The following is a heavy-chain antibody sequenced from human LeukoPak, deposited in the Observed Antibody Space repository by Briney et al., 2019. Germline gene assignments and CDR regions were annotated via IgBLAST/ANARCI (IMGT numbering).Heavy chain of an antibody. CDR1: GGSISSSNW. Sequence: SETLSLTCAVSGGSISSSNWWSWVRQPPGKGLEWIGSIYYSGSTYYNPSLKSRVTISVDTSKNQFSLKLSSVTAADTAVYYCAREDDSSGYYSDAFDIWGQGTMVTVSS. CDR2: IYYSGST. D-gene: IGHD3-22*01. J-gene: IGHJ3*02. CDR3: AREDDSSGYYSDAFDI. V-gene: IGHV4-4*02.